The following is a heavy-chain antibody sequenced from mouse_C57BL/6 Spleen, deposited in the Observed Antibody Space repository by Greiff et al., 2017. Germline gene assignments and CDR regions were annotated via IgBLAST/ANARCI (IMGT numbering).Heavy chain of an antibody. Sequence: EVQLQQSGAELVRPGASVKLSCTASGFNIKDDYMHWVKQRPEQGLEWIGWIDPENGDTEYASKFQGKATITADTSSNTAYLQLSSLTSEDTAVYYCTTERWDKDYWGQGTTLTVSS. J-gene: IGHJ2*01. V-gene: IGHV14-4*01. D-gene: IGHD3-3*01. CDR2: IDPENGDT. CDR3: TTERWDKDY. CDR1: GFNIKDDY.